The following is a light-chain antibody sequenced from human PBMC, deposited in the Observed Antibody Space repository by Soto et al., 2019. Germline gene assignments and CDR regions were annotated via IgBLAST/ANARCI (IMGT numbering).Light chain of an antibody. V-gene: IGLV2-23*02. CDR3: CSYAGTSTL. CDR2: EVT. J-gene: IGLJ1*01. Sequence: QSALTQPASVSGSPGQSITMSCTGTSSDVGSHNLVSWYQQHPGKAPKLLLYEVTKRPSGVSNRFSGSKSGYTASLTISGLQAEDEADYYCCSYAGTSTLFGTGTKLTVL. CDR1: SSDVGSHNL.